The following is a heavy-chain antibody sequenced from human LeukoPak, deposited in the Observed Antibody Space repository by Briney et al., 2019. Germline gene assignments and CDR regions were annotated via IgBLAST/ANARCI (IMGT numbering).Heavy chain of an antibody. CDR3: ARGAYILTPFDY. CDR1: GGSISSYY. Sequence: SETLSLTCTVSGGSISSYYWSWIRQPPGKGLEWIGYIYYSGSTNYNPSLKSRVTISVDTSKNRFSLKLSSVTAADTAVYYCARGAYILTPFDYWGQGTLVTVSS. J-gene: IGHJ4*02. V-gene: IGHV4-59*12. D-gene: IGHD3-9*01. CDR2: IYYSGST.